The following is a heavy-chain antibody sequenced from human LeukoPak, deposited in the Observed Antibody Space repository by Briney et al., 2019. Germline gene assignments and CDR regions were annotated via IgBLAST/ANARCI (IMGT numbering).Heavy chain of an antibody. J-gene: IGHJ4*02. Sequence: GESLKISCKGSGYRFTDYWIAWVRQMPGKGLEWMGIIYPVDSDTRYSPSFQGQVTISADKSISTAYLQWSSLKASDTAMYYCARHAMVGATKSYFDYWGQGTQVTVSS. CDR1: GYRFTDYW. D-gene: IGHD1-26*01. CDR2: IYPVDSDT. V-gene: IGHV5-51*01. CDR3: ARHAMVGATKSYFDY.